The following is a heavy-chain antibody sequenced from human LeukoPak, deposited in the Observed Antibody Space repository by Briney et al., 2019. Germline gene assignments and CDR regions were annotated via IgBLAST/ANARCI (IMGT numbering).Heavy chain of an antibody. V-gene: IGHV1-18*01. CDR2: ISAYNGNT. Sequence: ASVKVSCKASGYTFTSYGISWVRQAPGQGLEWMGWISAYNGNTNYAQKLQGRVTMTRDMSTSTVYMELSSLRSEDTAVYYCARDRRWFDPWGQGTLVTVSS. CDR1: GYTFTSYG. J-gene: IGHJ5*02. CDR3: ARDRRWFDP.